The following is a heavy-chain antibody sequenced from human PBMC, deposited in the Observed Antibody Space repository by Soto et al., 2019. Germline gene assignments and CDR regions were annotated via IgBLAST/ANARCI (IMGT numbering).Heavy chain of an antibody. D-gene: IGHD4-17*01. CDR3: ARDSRTTTGVKY. CDR1: GFTFSTYW. Sequence: EVQLVESGGGLVQPGGSLRLSCAASGFTFSTYWMSWVRQAPGKGLEWVANIKQDGSEKYYVDSVQGRFTISRDNARNALYLQMHTLRAEDTAVYYCARDSRTTTGVKYWGQGTLVTVSS. V-gene: IGHV3-7*01. J-gene: IGHJ4*02. CDR2: IKQDGSEK.